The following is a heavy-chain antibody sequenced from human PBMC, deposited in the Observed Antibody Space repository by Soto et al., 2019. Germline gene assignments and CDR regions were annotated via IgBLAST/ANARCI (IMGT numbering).Heavy chain of an antibody. Sequence: GGSLRFSCAASGFTFSSYGMHWVRQAPGKGLEWVAVISYDGSNKYYADSVKGRFTISRDNSKNTLYLQMNSLRAEDTAVYYCAKEITIFGFDAFDIWGQGTMVTVSS. D-gene: IGHD3-3*01. CDR2: ISYDGSNK. CDR1: GFTFSSYG. V-gene: IGHV3-30*18. J-gene: IGHJ3*02. CDR3: AKEITIFGFDAFDI.